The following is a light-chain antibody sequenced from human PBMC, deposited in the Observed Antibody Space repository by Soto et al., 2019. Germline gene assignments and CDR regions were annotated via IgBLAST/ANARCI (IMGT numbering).Light chain of an antibody. Sequence: EIVLTQSPGTLSLSPGERATLSCRASQSVSSSYLAWYRQKPGQAPRLLIYGASSRATGIPDRFSGSGSGTDFTLTISRLEPEDFAVYYCQQYGSSPQTCGQGTKVEIK. CDR2: GAS. V-gene: IGKV3-20*01. CDR3: QQYGSSPQT. J-gene: IGKJ1*01. CDR1: QSVSSSY.